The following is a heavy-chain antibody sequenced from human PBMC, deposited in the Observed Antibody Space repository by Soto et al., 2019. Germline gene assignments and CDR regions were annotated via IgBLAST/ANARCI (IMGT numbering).Heavy chain of an antibody. Sequence: GGSLRLSCAASGFTFSSYAMSWVRQAPGKGLEWVSAISGSGGSTYYADSVKGRFTISRDNSKNTLYLQMNSLRAEDTAVYYCAKDPGTYDFWSGYYVGPFDYWGQGTLVTVSS. CDR2: ISGSGGST. V-gene: IGHV3-23*01. J-gene: IGHJ4*02. CDR1: GFTFSSYA. D-gene: IGHD3-3*01. CDR3: AKDPGTYDFWSGYYVGPFDY.